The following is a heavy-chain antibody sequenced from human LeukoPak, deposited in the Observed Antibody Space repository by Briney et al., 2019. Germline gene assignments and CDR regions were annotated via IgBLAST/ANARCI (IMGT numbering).Heavy chain of an antibody. J-gene: IGHJ4*02. D-gene: IGHD3-9*01. CDR1: GFTFSSYS. V-gene: IGHV3-9*01. Sequence: SLRLSCAASGFTFSSYSMNWVRQAPGKGLEWVSGISWNSGSIGYADSVKGRFTISRDNAKNSLYLQMNSLRAEDTALYYCAKGDPLRYFDWLSPPDYWGQGTLVTVSS. CDR3: AKGDPLRYFDWLSPPDY. CDR2: ISWNSGSI.